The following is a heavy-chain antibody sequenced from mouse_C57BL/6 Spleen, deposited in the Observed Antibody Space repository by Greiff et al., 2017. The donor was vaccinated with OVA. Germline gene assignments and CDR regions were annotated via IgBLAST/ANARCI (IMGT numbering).Heavy chain of an antibody. J-gene: IGHJ1*03. CDR2: INPYNGDT. Sequence: VQLQQSGPELVKPGDSVKISCKASGYSFTGYFMNWVMQSHGKSLEWIGRINPYNGDTFYNQKFKGKATLTVDKSSSTAHMELRSLTSEDSAVYYCARSGDCEGWYCCVWGTGTTVTVSS. CDR1: GYSFTGYF. V-gene: IGHV1-20*01. CDR3: ARSGDCEGWYCCV. D-gene: IGHD3-1*01.